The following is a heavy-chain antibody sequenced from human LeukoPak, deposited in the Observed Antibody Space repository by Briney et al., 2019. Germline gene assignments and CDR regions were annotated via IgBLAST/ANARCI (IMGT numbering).Heavy chain of an antibody. J-gene: IGHJ5*02. Sequence: GASVKVSCKASGYTFTSYDINWVRQATGQGLEWMGWMNPNSGNTGYAQKFQGRVSMTWNTSISTAYMELSSLKSEDTAAYYCAKIGAAARRTPNPRWFDPWGQGTLVTVSS. CDR3: AKIGAAARRTPNPRWFDP. V-gene: IGHV1-8*01. CDR1: GYTFTSYD. CDR2: MNPNSGNT. D-gene: IGHD6-6*01.